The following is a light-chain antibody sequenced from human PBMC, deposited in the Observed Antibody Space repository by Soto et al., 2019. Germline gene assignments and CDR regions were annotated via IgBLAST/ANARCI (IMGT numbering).Light chain of an antibody. CDR2: AAS. V-gene: IGKV1-27*01. CDR3: QKYNTAPLT. CDR1: QDISTY. Sequence: DIRMTQSPSSLSSSVGDRVTIACRASQDISTYLAWYQQKPGKVPKLLIYAASTLLSGVPSRFSGSGSGTDFTLTISSLQPEDVATYYGQKYNTAPLTFGQGTKVEIK. J-gene: IGKJ1*01.